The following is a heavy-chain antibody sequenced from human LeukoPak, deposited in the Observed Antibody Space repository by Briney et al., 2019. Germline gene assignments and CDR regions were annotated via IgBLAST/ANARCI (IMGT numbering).Heavy chain of an antibody. CDR2: INHSGST. CDR3: AREFIVVVPAASDAHYYYGMDV. Sequence: SETLSLTCAVYGGSFSGYYWSWIRQPPGKGLEWIGEINHSGSTNYNPSLKSRVTISVDTSKNQFSLKLSSVTAADTAVYYCAREFIVVVPAASDAHYYYGMDVWGQGTTVTVSS. D-gene: IGHD2-2*01. V-gene: IGHV4-34*01. CDR1: GGSFSGYY. J-gene: IGHJ6*02.